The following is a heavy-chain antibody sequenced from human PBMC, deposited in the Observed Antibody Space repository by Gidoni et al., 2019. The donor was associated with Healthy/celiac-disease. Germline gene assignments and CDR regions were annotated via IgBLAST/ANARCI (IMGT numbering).Heavy chain of an antibody. CDR1: GGSFSGYY. Sequence: QVQLQQWGAGLLKPSETLSLTCAVYGGSFSGYYCSWIRQPPGKGLEWIGEINHSGSTNYNPSLKSRVTISVDTSKNQFSLKLSSVTAADTAVYYCAREGGDCSGGSCYSIDYWGQGTLVTVSS. CDR2: INHSGST. J-gene: IGHJ4*02. D-gene: IGHD2-15*01. V-gene: IGHV4-34*01. CDR3: AREGGDCSGGSCYSIDY.